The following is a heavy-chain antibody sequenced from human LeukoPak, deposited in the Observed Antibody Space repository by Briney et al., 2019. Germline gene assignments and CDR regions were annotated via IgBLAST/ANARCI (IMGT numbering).Heavy chain of an antibody. J-gene: IGHJ5*02. V-gene: IGHV4-4*07. CDR1: GGSLSSYY. D-gene: IGHD2-2*01. CDR3: ARGYFCSSTSCSSQDWFDP. CDR2: IFTSGST. Sequence: SETLSLTCTVSGGSLSSYYWSWIRQPAGKGLEWVGRIFTSGSTNYSPSLKSRVTMPVDTAKNQFSLYLRSVTAADTAVYYCARGYFCSSTSCSSQDWFDPWGQGTLVTVSS.